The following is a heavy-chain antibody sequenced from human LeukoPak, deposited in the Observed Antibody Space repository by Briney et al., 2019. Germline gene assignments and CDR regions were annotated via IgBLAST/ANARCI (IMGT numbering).Heavy chain of an antibody. Sequence: GRSLRLSCAASGFTFSSYGMHWVRQGPGKGMEWVSFIRYDGTDKTYADSVKGRFTISRDNSKNTTYLQMNSLRAEDTAVYNCARSWSTYNYGMDVGGEGTTVTVSS. CDR2: IRYDGTDK. J-gene: IGHJ6*04. V-gene: IGHV3-33*01. CDR3: ARSWSTYNYGMDV. CDR1: GFTFSSYG. D-gene: IGHD2-15*01.